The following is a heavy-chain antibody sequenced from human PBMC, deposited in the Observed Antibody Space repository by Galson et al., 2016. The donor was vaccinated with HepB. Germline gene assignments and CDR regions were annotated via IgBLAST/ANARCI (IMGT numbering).Heavy chain of an antibody. CDR2: VYYRWTT. D-gene: IGHD3-10*01. Sequence: SETLSLTCTVSGGSINNNSFYWGWIRQPPGKGLEWIGNVYYRWTTYYNPSLKRRVTISIDTSKNQFSLSLKSVTAADTAVYYFARVVFGSVLIGHFDPWGQGALVTVSS. CDR1: GGSINNNSFY. CDR3: ARVVFGSVLIGHFDP. V-gene: IGHV4-39*07. J-gene: IGHJ5*02.